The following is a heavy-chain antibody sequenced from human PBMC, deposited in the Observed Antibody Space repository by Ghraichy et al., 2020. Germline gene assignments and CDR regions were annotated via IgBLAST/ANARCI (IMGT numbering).Heavy chain of an antibody. CDR1: GFTFSSYA. D-gene: IGHD5-24*01. CDR2: ISYDGSNK. J-gene: IGHJ6*02. CDR3: ARDGYKEYYYYYGMDV. Sequence: GGSLRLSCAASGFTFSSYAMHWVRQAPGKGLEWVAVISYDGSNKYYADSVKGRFTISRDNSKNTLYLQMNSLRAEDTAVYYCARDGYKEYYYYYGMDVWGQGTTVTVSS. V-gene: IGHV3-30*04.